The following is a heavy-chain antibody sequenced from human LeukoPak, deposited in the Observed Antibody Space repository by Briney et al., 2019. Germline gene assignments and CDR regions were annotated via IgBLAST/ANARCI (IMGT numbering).Heavy chain of an antibody. CDR3: ASWGYLRGFDI. D-gene: IGHD3-16*01. CDR2: ISSSSSYI. Sequence: GGSLRLSCAASGFTFSSYSMNWVRQAPGKGLEWVSSISSSSSYIHYADSVKGRFTISRDNAKNSLYLQMNSLRAEDTAVYYCASWGYLRGFDIWGQGTMVTVSS. J-gene: IGHJ3*02. V-gene: IGHV3-21*01. CDR1: GFTFSSYS.